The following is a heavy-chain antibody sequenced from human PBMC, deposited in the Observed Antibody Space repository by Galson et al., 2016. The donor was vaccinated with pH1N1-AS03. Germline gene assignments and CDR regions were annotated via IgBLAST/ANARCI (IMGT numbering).Heavy chain of an antibody. V-gene: IGHV4-39*07. J-gene: IGHJ4*02. CDR3: ARPYGGGY. CDR2: IYHRGYT. Sequence: ETLSLTCTVSGGSIGQSIYYWGWVRQPPGKGLEWIASIYHRGYTHYNPSLQSRVTISMDVAKNQFFLEMRSVSAADTAVYYCARPYGGGYWGQGTRVTVSS. CDR1: GGSIGQSIYY. D-gene: IGHD4-23*01.